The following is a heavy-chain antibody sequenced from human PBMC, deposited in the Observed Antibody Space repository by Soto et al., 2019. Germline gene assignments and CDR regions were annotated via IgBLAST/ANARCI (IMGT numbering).Heavy chain of an antibody. CDR2: ISVYNGNT. CDR1: GYTFSSYD. J-gene: IGHJ4*02. D-gene: IGHD3-16*01. V-gene: IGHV1-18*01. CDR3: ARGGRNSYAYEEFDY. Sequence: QVQLVQSGAELKKPGASVKVSCKASGYTFSSYDISWVRQAPGQGLEWMGWISVYNGNTNFAQNLQGRITLTTDTSTSTAYMELRSLRSDDTAVYYCARGGRNSYAYEEFDYWGQGTLVTVSS.